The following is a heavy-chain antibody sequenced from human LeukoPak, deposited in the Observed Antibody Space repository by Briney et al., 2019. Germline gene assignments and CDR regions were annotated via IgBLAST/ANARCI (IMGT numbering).Heavy chain of an antibody. CDR1: GFTFSSYG. Sequence: GGSLRLSCAASGFTFSSYGMSWVRQAPGKGLEWVSSISGSGGSTQYADSVQGRFAISRDNSKNTLYLQMNSLRVEDTAVYFCARDPNGDYIGTFDMWGRGTMVSVSS. V-gene: IGHV3-23*01. CDR3: ARDPNGDYIGTFDM. J-gene: IGHJ3*02. D-gene: IGHD4-17*01. CDR2: ISGSGGST.